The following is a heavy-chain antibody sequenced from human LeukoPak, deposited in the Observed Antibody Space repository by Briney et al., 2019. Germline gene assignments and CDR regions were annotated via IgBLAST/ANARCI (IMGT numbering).Heavy chain of an antibody. D-gene: IGHD6-19*01. Sequence: SETLSLTCTVSGGSISSYYWSWIRQPPGKGLEWIGYIYYSGSTNYNPSLKSRVTISVDTSKNQFSLKLSSVTAADTAVYYCARGASVAGIKVGYWGQGTLVTVSS. CDR3: ARGASVAGIKVGY. V-gene: IGHV4-59*01. CDR2: IYYSGST. J-gene: IGHJ4*02. CDR1: GGSISSYY.